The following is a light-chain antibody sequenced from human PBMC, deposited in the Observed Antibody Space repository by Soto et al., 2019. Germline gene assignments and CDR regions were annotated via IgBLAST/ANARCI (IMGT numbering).Light chain of an antibody. CDR2: EVS. J-gene: IGLJ2*01. V-gene: IGLV2-23*02. CDR1: SSDVGSYNL. Sequence: QSALTQPASVSGSPGQSITISCTGTSSDVGSYNLVSWYQQHPGKAPKLMIYEVSKRPSGVSNRFSGSKSGNTASLTISGLQAEDEADYYCCSYAGSRAVVFGGGTKLTVL. CDR3: CSYAGSRAVV.